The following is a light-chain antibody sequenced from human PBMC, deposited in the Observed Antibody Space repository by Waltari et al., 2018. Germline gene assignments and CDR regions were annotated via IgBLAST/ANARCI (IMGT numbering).Light chain of an antibody. CDR2: DVS. V-gene: IGLV2-14*03. CDR3: SSYISSDTPEL. CDR1: SSDVGGYNY. J-gene: IGLJ2*01. Sequence: QSALTPPASVSGSPGQSITISCTGTSSDVGGYNYVSWYQQPPGKAPQLIIFDVSNRPPGVVSRLSGATSANTASLTISCLQAQDEADYYCSSYISSDTPELFGGGTSLTVL.